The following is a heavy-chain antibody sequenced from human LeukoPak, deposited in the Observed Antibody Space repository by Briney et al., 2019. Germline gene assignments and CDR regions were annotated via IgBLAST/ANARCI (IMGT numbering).Heavy chain of an antibody. Sequence: ASVKVSCKVSVYTLTELSMHWVRQAPGKGLEWMGGFDPEDGETIYAQKFQGRVTMTEDTSTDTAYMELSSLRSGDTAVYYCATVYYYGSGSYYNPLDYWGQGTLVTVSS. CDR1: VYTLTELS. D-gene: IGHD3-10*01. J-gene: IGHJ4*02. CDR3: ATVYYYGSGSYYNPLDY. CDR2: FDPEDGET. V-gene: IGHV1-24*01.